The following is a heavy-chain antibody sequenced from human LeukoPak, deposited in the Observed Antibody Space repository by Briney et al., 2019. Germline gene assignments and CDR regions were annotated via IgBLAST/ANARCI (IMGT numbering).Heavy chain of an antibody. Sequence: SETLSLTCTVSGGSISSYYWSWIRQPPGKGLEWIGYIYYSGSTNYNPSLKSRVTISVDTSKNQFSLKLSSVTAADTAVYYCGXGTSXSWYFPYYFDYWGQGTLVTVSS. J-gene: IGHJ4*02. D-gene: IGHD6-13*01. V-gene: IGHV4-59*01. CDR2: IYYSGST. CDR3: GXGTSXSWYFPYYFDY. CDR1: GGSISSYY.